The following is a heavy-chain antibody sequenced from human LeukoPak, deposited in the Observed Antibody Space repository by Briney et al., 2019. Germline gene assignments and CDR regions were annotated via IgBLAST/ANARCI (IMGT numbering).Heavy chain of an antibody. CDR2: ISGSGSNT. CDR3: TRDRDSMVRGNYFDS. J-gene: IGHJ4*02. Sequence: GGSLRLSCAASGFTFSSYAMSWVRQAPGKGLEWVSAISGSGSNTYYADSVKGRFTISSDNSKNTVYLQMNSLRVEDTAVYYCTRDRDSMVRGNYFDSWGQGTLVTVSS. D-gene: IGHD3-10*01. V-gene: IGHV3-23*01. CDR1: GFTFSSYA.